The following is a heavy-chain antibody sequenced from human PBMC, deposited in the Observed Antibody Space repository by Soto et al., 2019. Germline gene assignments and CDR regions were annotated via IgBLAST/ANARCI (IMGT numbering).Heavy chain of an antibody. V-gene: IGHV4-4*02. CDR2: IYHSGNT. CDR1: GGSISSSNW. D-gene: IGHD3-10*01. CDR3: ASRWGEGRVDY. Sequence: QVQLQESGPGLVKPSGTLSLTCAVSGGSISSSNWWSWVRQPPGKGLEWIGEIYHSGNTNYNPSLKSRAPRAVDKSRNQFSLKLSSVTAAATAVYYCASRWGEGRVDYWGQGTLVTVSS. J-gene: IGHJ4*02.